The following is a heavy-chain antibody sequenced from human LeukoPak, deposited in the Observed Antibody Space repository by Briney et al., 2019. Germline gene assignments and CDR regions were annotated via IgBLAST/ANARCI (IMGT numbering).Heavy chain of an antibody. D-gene: IGHD3-22*01. Sequence: ASVKVSCKSSGYTFSSYNINWVRQATGQGPVWMGWMNPKSGNTGFAQKFQGRVTLTRNTSINTAYMELSSLRSEDTAVYYCAVVYYDSSGYDYWGQGTLVTVSS. CDR1: GYTFSSYN. V-gene: IGHV1-8*01. CDR2: MNPKSGNT. CDR3: AVVYYDSSGYDY. J-gene: IGHJ4*02.